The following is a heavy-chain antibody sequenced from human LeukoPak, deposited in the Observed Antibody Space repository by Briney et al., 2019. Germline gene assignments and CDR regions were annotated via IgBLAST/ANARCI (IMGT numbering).Heavy chain of an antibody. Sequence: SVKVSCKASGGTFRSYAISWVRQAPGPGLEWMGGISPIFSAANYAQKFQGRVTITTDESTSTAYMELSSLRSEDTAVYYCARAGGWNYVTEYYYMDVWGKGTTVTVSS. D-gene: IGHD1-7*01. V-gene: IGHV1-69*05. J-gene: IGHJ6*03. CDR2: ISPIFSAA. CDR3: ARAGGWNYVTEYYYMDV. CDR1: GGTFRSYA.